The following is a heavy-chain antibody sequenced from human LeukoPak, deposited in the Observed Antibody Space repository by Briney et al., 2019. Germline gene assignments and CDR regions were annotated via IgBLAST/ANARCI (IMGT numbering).Heavy chain of an antibody. CDR1: GFTFDDYA. CDR2: IRYDGSNK. J-gene: IGHJ4*02. Sequence: GGSLRLSCAASGFTFDDYAMHWVRQAPGKGLEWVAFIRYDGSNKYYADSVKGRFTFSRDNSKNTLYLQMNSLRAEDTAVYYCARGVTMVRGGFDYWGQGTLVTVSS. V-gene: IGHV3-30*02. D-gene: IGHD3-10*01. CDR3: ARGVTMVRGGFDY.